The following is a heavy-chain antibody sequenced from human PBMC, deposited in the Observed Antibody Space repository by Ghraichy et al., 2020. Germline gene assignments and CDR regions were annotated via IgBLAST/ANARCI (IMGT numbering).Heavy chain of an antibody. V-gene: IGHV4-34*01. J-gene: IGHJ4*02. Sequence: SETLSLTCAVYGGSFSGYYWSWIRQPPGKGLEWIGEINHSGSTNYNPSLKSRVTISVDTSKNQFSLKLSSVTAADTAVYYFARRHRIAVAGTFDYWGQGTLVTVSS. CDR2: INHSGST. CDR1: GGSFSGYY. D-gene: IGHD6-19*01. CDR3: ARRHRIAVAGTFDY.